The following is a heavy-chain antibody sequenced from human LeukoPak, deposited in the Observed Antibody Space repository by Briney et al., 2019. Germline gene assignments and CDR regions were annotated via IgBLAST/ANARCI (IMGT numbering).Heavy chain of an antibody. D-gene: IGHD6-6*01. Sequence: PGRSLRLSCAASGFTFNSYPMSWVRQAPWERLQWVSGISDSGGNTYYAGSVRGRFTISRDNSKNTLYLQMNSLRAEDTAVYYCARHRSSWLIDYWGQGTLVTVSS. V-gene: IGHV3-23*01. CDR2: ISDSGGNT. J-gene: IGHJ4*02. CDR1: GFTFNSYP. CDR3: ARHRSSWLIDY.